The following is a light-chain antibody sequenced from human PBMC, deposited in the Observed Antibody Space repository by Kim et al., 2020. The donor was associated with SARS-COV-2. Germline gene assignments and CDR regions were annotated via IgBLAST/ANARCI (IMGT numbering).Light chain of an antibody. CDR1: SSNIGTNP. V-gene: IGLV1-44*01. CDR3: AAWDDSLNGVV. Sequence: QPVLTQPPSASGTPGQRVTISCSGSSSNIGTNPVNWYQQLPGTAPKLLIYSSNQRPSGVPDRFSASKSGTSASLAISGLQSEDEADYYCAAWDDSLNGVVFGGGTQLTVL. CDR2: SSN. J-gene: IGLJ2*01.